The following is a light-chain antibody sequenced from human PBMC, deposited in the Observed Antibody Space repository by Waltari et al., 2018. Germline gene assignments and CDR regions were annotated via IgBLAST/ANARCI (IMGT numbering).Light chain of an antibody. Sequence: DIQVTQSPSSLSASVGDRVTITCRASQRIGTSLSWYQHKPGKAPKLLIYAASRLQSGVPSRFSGSGSGTDFTLTVSSLQPEDFATYYCQQSYSTPWTLGQGAKVEIK. V-gene: IGKV1-39*01. J-gene: IGKJ1*01. CDR2: AAS. CDR3: QQSYSTPWT. CDR1: QRIGTS.